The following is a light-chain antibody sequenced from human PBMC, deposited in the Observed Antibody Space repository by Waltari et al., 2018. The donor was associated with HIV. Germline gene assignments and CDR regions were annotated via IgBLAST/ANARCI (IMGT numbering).Light chain of an antibody. V-gene: IGKV2-28*01. CDR1: QTLRSSGGFTS. CDR2: LSS. J-gene: IGKJ2*01. CDR3: MQTLQTPFT. Sequence: DIALTQSPSLEAVARGEQAFISCKSNQTLRSSGGFTSLDWFLQKSGQSPHLLIYLSSSRASGVPARFSGRGSGTDFTLIITDVEPEDVGVYYCMQTLQTPFTFGQGTKLEL.